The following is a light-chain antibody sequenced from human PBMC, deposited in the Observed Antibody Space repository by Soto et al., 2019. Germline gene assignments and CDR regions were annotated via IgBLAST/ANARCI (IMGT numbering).Light chain of an antibody. J-gene: IGKJ5*01. V-gene: IGKV3-20*01. Sequence: EIVLTQSPGTLSLSPGERATLSCRASQSVSSSYLAWYQQKPGQAPRLLIYGASSRATGIPDRFSGSGSGTDFTLTISRLEPEDLSVYYCQQYGSSHRTFGQGTRREIK. CDR3: QQYGSSHRT. CDR2: GAS. CDR1: QSVSSSY.